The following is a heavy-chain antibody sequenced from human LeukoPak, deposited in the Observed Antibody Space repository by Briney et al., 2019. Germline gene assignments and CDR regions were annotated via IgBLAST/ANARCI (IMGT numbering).Heavy chain of an antibody. CDR3: ASNWGPKEHPD. J-gene: IGHJ4*02. Sequence: PGGSLRLSCAASGFTFSSYSMNWVRQAPGKGLEWVSSISSSSSYIYYADSVKGRFTISRDNAKNSLYMQMNSLRAEDTAVYYCASNWGPKEHPDWGQGTLVTVSS. CDR1: GFTFSSYS. V-gene: IGHV3-21*01. D-gene: IGHD7-27*01. CDR2: ISSSSSYI.